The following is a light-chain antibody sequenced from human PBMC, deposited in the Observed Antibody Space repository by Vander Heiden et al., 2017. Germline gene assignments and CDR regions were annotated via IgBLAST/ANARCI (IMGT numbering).Light chain of an antibody. CDR1: SSDIGAYNY. V-gene: IGLV2-14*01. CDR2: EVS. J-gene: IGLJ2*01. CDR3: SSYTSSSTEV. Sequence: QSAPPQPASVSGSPGQSITISCTGTSSDIGAYNYVSWYQQYPGKAPKLMIYEVSDRPSGVSNRFSGSKSGNTASLTISGLQAEDEADYYCSSYTSSSTEVFGGGTKLTVL.